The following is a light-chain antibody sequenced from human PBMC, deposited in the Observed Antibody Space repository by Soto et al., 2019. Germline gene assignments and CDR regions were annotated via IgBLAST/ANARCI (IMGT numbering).Light chain of an antibody. CDR1: QSVSSN. Sequence: EIVMTQSPATLSVSPGERATLSCRASQSVSSNLAWYQQKPGQAPRLLIYGASTRATGILARFSGSGSGTEFTLTISSLQSEDFAVYYCQQCDSYPYTFGQGTNLEIK. J-gene: IGKJ2*01. CDR2: GAS. CDR3: QQCDSYPYT. V-gene: IGKV3-15*01.